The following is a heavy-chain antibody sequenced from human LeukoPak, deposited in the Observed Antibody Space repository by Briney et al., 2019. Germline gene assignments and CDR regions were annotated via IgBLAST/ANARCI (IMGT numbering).Heavy chain of an antibody. V-gene: IGHV3-30*03. J-gene: IGHJ4*02. CDR3: AGGSSGYFCSGGSCYRDDY. Sequence: GGSLRLSCAASGFTFSSYGMHWVRQAPGKGLEWVAVISYDGSNKYYADSVKGRFTISRDNSKNTLYLQMNSLRAEDTAVYYCAGGSSGYFCSGGSCYRDDYWGQGTLVTVSS. D-gene: IGHD2-15*01. CDR2: ISYDGSNK. CDR1: GFTFSSYG.